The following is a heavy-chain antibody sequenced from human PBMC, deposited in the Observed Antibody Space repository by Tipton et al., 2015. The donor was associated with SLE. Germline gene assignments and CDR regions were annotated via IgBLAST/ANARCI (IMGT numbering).Heavy chain of an antibody. D-gene: IGHD4-11*01. V-gene: IGHV4-31*03. J-gene: IGHJ5*02. Sequence: LRLSCTVSGDSISRGLHYWSWIRQHPGEGLEWIGYIHHTGSTSYNPSLKDRVTISVDTSKNQYSLKLSTVTAADAARYYCARVWVITVTGWFDPWGRGTLVTVSS. CDR3: ARVWVITVTGWFDP. CDR2: IHHTGST. CDR1: GDSISRGLHY.